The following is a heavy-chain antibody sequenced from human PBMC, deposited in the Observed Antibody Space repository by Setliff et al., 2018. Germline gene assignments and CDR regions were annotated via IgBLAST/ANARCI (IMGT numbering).Heavy chain of an antibody. J-gene: IGHJ5*01. Sequence: LRLSCRASGITFKNAWMTWVRQAPGKGLEWVGRIKSKGEAETANYGVLVKGRFTISRDDSTNTIYLQKNRLKIEDTGFYYCATGPRDNRNFLNWLGSWGQGTLVTVSS. CDR3: ATGPRDNRNFLNWLGS. CDR1: GITFKNAW. CDR2: IKSKGEAETA. V-gene: IGHV3-15*01. D-gene: IGHD3-9*01.